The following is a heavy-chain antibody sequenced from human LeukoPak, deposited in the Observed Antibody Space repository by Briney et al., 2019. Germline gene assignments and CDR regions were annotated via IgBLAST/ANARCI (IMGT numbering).Heavy chain of an antibody. V-gene: IGHV3-7*02. D-gene: IGHD3-3*01. CDR3: ARGSTTIFGLEN. Sequence: GGSLRLSCAGSGFTFSNYWMSWVRQAPGKGPEWVANINQDGREIHYLDSVKGRFTISRDNAKSSLYLQMNSLRAEDTAVYYCARGSTTIFGLENWGQGTLVTVSS. J-gene: IGHJ1*01. CDR1: GFTFSNYW. CDR2: INQDGREI.